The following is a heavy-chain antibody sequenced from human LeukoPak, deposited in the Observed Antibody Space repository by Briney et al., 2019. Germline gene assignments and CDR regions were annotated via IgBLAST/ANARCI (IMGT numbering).Heavy chain of an antibody. V-gene: IGHV4-34*01. CDR1: GGSFSGYY. D-gene: IGHD3-10*01. J-gene: IGHJ6*04. Sequence: SETLSLTCAVYGGSFSGYYWSWIRQPPGKGLEWIGEINHSGSTNYNPSLKSRVTISVDTSKNQFSLKLSSVTAADTAVYYCARRRYGSGYYYYCYGMDVWGKGTTVTVSS. CDR2: INHSGST. CDR3: ARRRYGSGYYYYCYGMDV.